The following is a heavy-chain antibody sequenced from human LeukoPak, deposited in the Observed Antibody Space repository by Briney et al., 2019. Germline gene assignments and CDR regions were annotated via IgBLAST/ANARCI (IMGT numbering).Heavy chain of an antibody. D-gene: IGHD6-6*01. V-gene: IGHV4-39*01. CDR2: IYYSGST. Sequence: SETLSLTCTVSGGSISSSSYYWGWIRQPPGKGLEWIGSIYYSGSTYYNPSLKSRVTISVDTSKNQFSLKLSSVTAADTAVYYCARRGFRGSSSPGNWRGAFDIWGQGTMVTVSS. CDR3: ARRGFRGSSSPGNWRGAFDI. CDR1: GGSISSSSYY. J-gene: IGHJ3*02.